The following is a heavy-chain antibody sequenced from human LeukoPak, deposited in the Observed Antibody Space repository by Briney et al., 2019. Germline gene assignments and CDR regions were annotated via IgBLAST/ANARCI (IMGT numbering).Heavy chain of an antibody. CDR2: IKEDGSEQ. CDR3: ARDSFETDIDY. Sequence: PGGSLRLSCAVSGFTFRTYWMSWVRQAPGKGLEWVANIKEDGSEQYYVNSLKGRFTTSRDNVKNSLYLQMNSLRVEDSAVYYCARDSFETDIDYWGQGTLVTVSS. J-gene: IGHJ4*02. V-gene: IGHV3-7*01. D-gene: IGHD1-14*01. CDR1: GFTFRTYW.